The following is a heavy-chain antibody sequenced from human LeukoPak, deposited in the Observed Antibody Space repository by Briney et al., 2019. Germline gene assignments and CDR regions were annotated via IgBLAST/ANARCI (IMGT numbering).Heavy chain of an antibody. Sequence: SETLSLTCTVSGGSMKNYYWSWIRQTPGKGLEWIAFIYYSGSSNYNPSLKSRVMISVDTSKYQFSLQLSSVTAEDTAVYYCAKGKGVRIAARRGDYFDYWGQGTLVTVSS. CDR1: GGSMKNYY. J-gene: IGHJ4*02. CDR3: AKGKGVRIAARRGDYFDY. V-gene: IGHV4-59*01. CDR2: IYYSGSS. D-gene: IGHD6-6*01.